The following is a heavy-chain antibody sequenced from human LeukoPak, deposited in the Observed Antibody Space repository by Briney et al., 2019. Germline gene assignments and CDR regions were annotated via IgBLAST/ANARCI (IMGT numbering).Heavy chain of an antibody. CDR2: ISAYNGNT. CDR3: ARDFPRYYYGSGSYVDWFDP. Sequence: ASVKVSCKASGYTFTSYGISWVRQAPGQGLEWMGWISAYNGNTNYAQKLQGRVTMTTDTSTSTAYMELRSLRSDDTAVYYCARDFPRYYYGSGSYVDWFDPWGQGTLVTVSS. D-gene: IGHD3-10*01. J-gene: IGHJ5*02. CDR1: GYTFTSYG. V-gene: IGHV1-18*04.